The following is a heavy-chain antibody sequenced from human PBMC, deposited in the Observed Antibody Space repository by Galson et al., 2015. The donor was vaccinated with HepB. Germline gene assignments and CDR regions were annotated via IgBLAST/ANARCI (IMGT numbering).Heavy chain of an antibody. D-gene: IGHD2-21*01. J-gene: IGHJ4*02. CDR1: GFTFSHYN. CDR3: ARKDNCGGNCYAFDY. CDR2: ISSSSKYI. V-gene: IGHV3-21*01. Sequence: SLRLSCAASGFTFSHYNIFWVRQAPGKGLEWVSSISSSSKYIDYADSVKGRFTISRDNAKNSLSLQIHSLRAEDTGVYYCARKDNCGGNCYAFDYWGPGTLVIVSS.